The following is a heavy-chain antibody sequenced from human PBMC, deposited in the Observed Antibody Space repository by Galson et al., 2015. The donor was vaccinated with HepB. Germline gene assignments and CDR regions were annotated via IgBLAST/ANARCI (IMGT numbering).Heavy chain of an antibody. CDR3: SRAVGPIGTPCLNYYGMDV. CDR1: GHTFTSYY. D-gene: IGHD1-26*01. CDR2: INPRFLIT. J-gene: IGHJ6*02. Sequence: SVKVSCKASGHTFTSYYVHWVRQAPGQGLEWMGIINPRFLITTYAQSLGARVTMTTDTSTSTVYMELTSLRSEDTAVYYCSRAVGPIGTPCLNYYGMDVWGRGTKVTVSS. V-gene: IGHV1-46*04.